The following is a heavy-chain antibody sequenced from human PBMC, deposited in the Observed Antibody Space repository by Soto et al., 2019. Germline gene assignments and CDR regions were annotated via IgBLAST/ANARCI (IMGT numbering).Heavy chain of an antibody. J-gene: IGHJ3*02. V-gene: IGHV6-1*01. D-gene: IGHD3-3*01. CDR2: TYYRSKWYN. CDR3: ARGRFNAFGI. CDR1: GDSVSSNSVA. Sequence: QVQLQQSGPGLVKPSQTLSLTCAISGDSVSSNSVAWNWIRQSPSRGLEWLGRTYYRSKWYNDYGLTVKGRITINPDTSKNHFSLQLNSVTPEDTAVYYCARGRFNAFGIWGQGTMVTVSS.